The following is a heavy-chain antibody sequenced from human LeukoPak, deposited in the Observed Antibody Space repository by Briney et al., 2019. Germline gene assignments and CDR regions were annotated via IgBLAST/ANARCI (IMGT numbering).Heavy chain of an antibody. CDR2: FDPEDGET. CDR1: GYTLIELS. D-gene: IGHD3-22*01. CDR3: ATDKFYYDSSGQYYFYYGMDV. V-gene: IGHV1-24*01. Sequence: ASVKVSCKVSGYTLIELSMHWVRQAPGKGLEWMGHFDPEDGETIYAQKFQGRVTMTEDTSTDTAYMELSSLRSEDTAVYYCATDKFYYDSSGQYYFYYGMDVWGQGTTVTVSS. J-gene: IGHJ6*02.